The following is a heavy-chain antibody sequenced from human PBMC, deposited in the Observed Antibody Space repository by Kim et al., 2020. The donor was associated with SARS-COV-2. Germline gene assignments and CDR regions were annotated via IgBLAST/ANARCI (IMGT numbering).Heavy chain of an antibody. CDR1: GFTFSRYW. J-gene: IGHJ4*02. CDR3: ARGGSGSLDY. V-gene: IGHV3-74*01. CDR2: INGDGRST. D-gene: IGHD3-16*01. Sequence: GGSLRRSCAASGFTFSRYWMHWVRQAPGNGLVWVSHINGDGRSTSYADSVKGRVTISRDNAKNTLYLQMNSLRAEDTAVYYCARGGSGSLDYWGQGTLVTVSS.